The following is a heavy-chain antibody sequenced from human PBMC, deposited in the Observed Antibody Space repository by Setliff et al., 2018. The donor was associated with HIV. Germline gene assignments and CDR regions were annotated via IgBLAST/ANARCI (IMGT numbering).Heavy chain of an antibody. Sequence: ASVKVSCKTSGYSFSSHPIHWVRQAPGQRLEWMGWINAGNGHTKYSQKFQGRVTITRDTSASTAYMELSSLRSEDTAVYYCTRGGISDYWGQGTLVTVSS. CDR1: GYSFSSHP. V-gene: IGHV1-3*01. CDR2: INAGNGHT. D-gene: IGHD3-3*02. J-gene: IGHJ4*02. CDR3: TRGGISDY.